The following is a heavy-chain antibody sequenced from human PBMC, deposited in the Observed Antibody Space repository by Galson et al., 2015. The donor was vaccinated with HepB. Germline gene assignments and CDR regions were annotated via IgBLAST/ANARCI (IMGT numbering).Heavy chain of an antibody. Sequence: SLRLSCAASGFTFSDHYMDWVRQAPGKGLEWVGRTRNKANSYTTEYAASAKGRFTISRDESNNSMYLQMNSLKIEDSAVYYCARAGQCSGGHCWGVDFWGQGTLVTVSS. J-gene: IGHJ4*02. D-gene: IGHD2-15*01. CDR2: TRNKANSYTT. CDR3: ARAGQCSGGHCWGVDF. CDR1: GFTFSDHY. V-gene: IGHV3-72*01.